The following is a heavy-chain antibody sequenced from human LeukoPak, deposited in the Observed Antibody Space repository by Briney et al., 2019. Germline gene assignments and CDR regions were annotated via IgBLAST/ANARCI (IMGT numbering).Heavy chain of an antibody. Sequence: SGGSLRLSCAASGFTFSSYSMNWVRQAPGKGLEWVSSISSSSSYIYYADSVKGRFTVSRDNAKHSLYLQMNSLRAEDTAVYYCARVRSGYDSYYYYYYMDVWGKGTTVTVSS. D-gene: IGHD2-2*01. V-gene: IGHV3-21*01. CDR1: GFTFSSYS. CDR2: ISSSSSYI. CDR3: ARVRSGYDSYYYYYYMDV. J-gene: IGHJ6*03.